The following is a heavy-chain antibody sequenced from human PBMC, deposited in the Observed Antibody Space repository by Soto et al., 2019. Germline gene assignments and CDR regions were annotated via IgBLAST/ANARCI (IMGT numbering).Heavy chain of an antibody. J-gene: IGHJ4*02. CDR1: GVSMSSHF. V-gene: IGHV4-59*11. D-gene: IGHD6-19*01. CDR3: ARVSGAVSGTRKFDS. CDR2: IFYTGST. Sequence: SETLSLTCTVSGVSMSSHFWSWIRQPPGKALEWIAYIFYTGSTNYNPSLKSRVTISIDASESQFSLKLNSLTAADTAVYYCARVSGAVSGTRKFDSWGQGTLVTVSS.